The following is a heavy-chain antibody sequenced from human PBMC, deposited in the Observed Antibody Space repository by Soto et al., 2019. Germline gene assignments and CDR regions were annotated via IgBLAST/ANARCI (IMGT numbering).Heavy chain of an antibody. Sequence: GGSLRLSCAASGFTFSTYSMNWVRQAPGKGLEWVSYISSSSTTIYYADSVKGRFTISRDNAKNSLYLQMNSLRAEDTAVYYWARGLYGDPREEFLHWGQGTLVNVPS. CDR1: GFTFSTYS. CDR3: ARGLYGDPREEFLH. J-gene: IGHJ1*01. D-gene: IGHD4-17*01. V-gene: IGHV3-48*01. CDR2: ISSSSTTI.